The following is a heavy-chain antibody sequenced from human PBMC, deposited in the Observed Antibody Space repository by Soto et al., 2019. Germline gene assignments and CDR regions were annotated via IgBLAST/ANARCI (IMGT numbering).Heavy chain of an antibody. CDR2: IYTVGRT. V-gene: IGHV4-4*07. CDR3: ARATMATQAYYYYSYGMDV. J-gene: IGHJ6*02. D-gene: IGHD3-10*01. CDR1: GGSISSYY. Sequence: PSETLSLTCTVFGGSISSYYSSWIRQPAGNVLDWIGRIYTVGRTNYTPSLKSRVTMSVDTSKNQFSMKLSSVTAADTAVYYCARATMATQAYYYYSYGMDVWGQGTTVTVSS.